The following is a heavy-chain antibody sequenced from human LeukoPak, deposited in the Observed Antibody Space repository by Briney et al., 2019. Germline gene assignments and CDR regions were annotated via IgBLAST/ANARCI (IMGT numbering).Heavy chain of an antibody. CDR1: GFTFSGSA. CDR2: IRSKANGYTT. Sequence: GGSLKLSCAASGFTFSGSAMHWVRQAPGKGLEWVGRIRSKANGYTTAYGASVKGRFTISRDDLKRTTYVQMKSLKIEDTAVYYCTRLAGGDAFDIWGPGTMVTVSS. D-gene: IGHD2-15*01. V-gene: IGHV3-73*01. CDR3: TRLAGGDAFDI. J-gene: IGHJ3*02.